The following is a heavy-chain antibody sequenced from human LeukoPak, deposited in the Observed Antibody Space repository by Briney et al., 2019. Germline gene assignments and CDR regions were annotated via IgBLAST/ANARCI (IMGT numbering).Heavy chain of an antibody. Sequence: GGSLRLSCTASGFTFGDYAMSWVRQALGKGLAWVSRINTDGSSTSYADSVKGRFTISRDNAKNTLYLQMNSLRAEDTAVYYCARGGDYFDYWGQGTLVTVSS. CDR1: GFTFGDYA. CDR3: ARGGDYFDY. CDR2: INTDGSST. V-gene: IGHV3-74*01. D-gene: IGHD3-10*01. J-gene: IGHJ4*02.